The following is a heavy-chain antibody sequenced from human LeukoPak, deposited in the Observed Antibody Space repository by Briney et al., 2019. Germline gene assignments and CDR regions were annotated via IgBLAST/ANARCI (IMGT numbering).Heavy chain of an antibody. CDR1: GGSIRSYY. CDR2: IYYSGST. CDR3: ARGKRGYSSSWYDY. Sequence: SETLSLTCTVSGGSIRSYYWSWIRQPPGKGLEWIGHIYYSGSTNYNPSLKSRVTISVDTSKNQFSLKLSSVTAADTAVYYCARGKRGYSSSWYDYWGQGTLVTVSS. D-gene: IGHD6-13*01. V-gene: IGHV4-59*12. J-gene: IGHJ4*02.